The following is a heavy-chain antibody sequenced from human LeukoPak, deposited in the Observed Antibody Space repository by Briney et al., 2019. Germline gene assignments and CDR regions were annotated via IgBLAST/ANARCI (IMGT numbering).Heavy chain of an antibody. Sequence: PEGSLRLSCAASGFTFSSYSMNWVRQAPGKGLEWVSSISSSSSYIYYADSVKGRFTISRDNAKNSLYLQMNSLRAEDTAVYYCARPNLRSPIYYYYMDVWGKGTTVTVSS. CDR3: ARPNLRSPIYYYYMDV. D-gene: IGHD1-26*01. CDR1: GFTFSSYS. J-gene: IGHJ6*03. CDR2: ISSSSSYI. V-gene: IGHV3-21*01.